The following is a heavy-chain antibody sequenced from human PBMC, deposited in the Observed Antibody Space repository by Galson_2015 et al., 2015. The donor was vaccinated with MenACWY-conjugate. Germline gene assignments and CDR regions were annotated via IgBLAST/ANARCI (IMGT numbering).Heavy chain of an antibody. CDR1: GGSISSSTYY. Sequence: SETLSLTCTVSGGSISSSTYYWGWIRQPPGRGLEWIGTIYYSGSTHYSSSLKSRATVSVDTSKNQFSLKLSSVTAADTAVYYCARRNGWYYFDSWGQGTLVTVSS. D-gene: IGHD6-19*01. J-gene: IGHJ4*02. CDR2: IYYSGST. V-gene: IGHV4-39*01. CDR3: ARRNGWYYFDS.